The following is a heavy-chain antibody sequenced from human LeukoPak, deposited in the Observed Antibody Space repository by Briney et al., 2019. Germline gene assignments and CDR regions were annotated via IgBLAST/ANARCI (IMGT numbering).Heavy chain of an antibody. CDR2: IYYSGST. D-gene: IGHD2-2*02. Sequence: PSQTLSLTCTVSGGSISSGGYYWSWIRQHPGKGLEWIGYIYYSGSTYYNPSLKSRVTISVDTSKNQFSLKLSSVTAADTAVYYCARLAVKPGYCSSTSCYTARGAFDIWGQGTMVTVSS. CDR3: ARLAVKPGYCSSTSCYTARGAFDI. V-gene: IGHV4-31*03. J-gene: IGHJ3*02. CDR1: GGSISSGGYY.